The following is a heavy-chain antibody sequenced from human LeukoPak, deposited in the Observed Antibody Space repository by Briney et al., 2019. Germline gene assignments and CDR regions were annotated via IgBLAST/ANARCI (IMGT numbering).Heavy chain of an antibody. D-gene: IGHD3-22*01. V-gene: IGHV4-4*07. Sequence: SETLSLTCTVSGGSISNYFWSWVRQPAGKGLEWIGRIYSTGRSDYNPSLKSRVTISVDTSKNQFSLKLSSVTAADTAVYYCARDPSYYDSSGYSDAFDIWGQGTMVTVSS. J-gene: IGHJ3*02. CDR1: GGSISNYF. CDR3: ARDPSYYDSSGYSDAFDI. CDR2: IYSTGRS.